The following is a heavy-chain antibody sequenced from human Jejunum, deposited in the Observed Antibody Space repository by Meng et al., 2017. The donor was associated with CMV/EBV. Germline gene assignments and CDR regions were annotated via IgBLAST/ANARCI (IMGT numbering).Heavy chain of an antibody. CDR3: ARHQNGGTYPLDY. D-gene: IGHD3-16*02. V-gene: IGHV4-59*08. Sequence: QWQRKASVPGHVNPSETLSLTCAVSGRSIRTYYWSWNRQPPGKGLEWIGSNYYSGSTNYNPSLASRVTISVDSSKNQFSLKLSSVTAADTAVYYCARHQNGGTYPLDYWGQGTLVTVSS. J-gene: IGHJ4*02. CDR2: NYYSGST. CDR1: GRSIRTYY.